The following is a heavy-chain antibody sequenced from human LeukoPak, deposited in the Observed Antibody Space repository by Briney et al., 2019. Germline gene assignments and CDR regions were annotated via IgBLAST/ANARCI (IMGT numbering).Heavy chain of an antibody. CDR2: IGSSGTTI. CDR3: AKGYCSSTSCYYYYYMDV. V-gene: IGHV3-11*04. CDR1: GFTFSDYQ. J-gene: IGHJ6*03. Sequence: GGSLRLSCAASGFTFSDYQMSWIRQAPGKGLEWVSYIGSSGTTIYYADSVKGRFTISRDNSKNTLYLQMNSLRAEDTAVYYCAKGYCSSTSCYYYYYMDVWGKGTTVTVSS. D-gene: IGHD2-2*01.